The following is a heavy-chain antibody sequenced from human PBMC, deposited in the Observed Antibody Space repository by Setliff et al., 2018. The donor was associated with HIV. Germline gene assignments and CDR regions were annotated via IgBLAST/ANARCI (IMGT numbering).Heavy chain of an antibody. CDR2: IHPNDGGT. J-gene: IGHJ3*01. V-gene: IGHV1-2*06. CDR3: AKPRIFDSFDV. Sequence: ASVMVSCQALTFLVTGYNIHWVRLAPGHGPEWLGRIHPNDGGTDYAQKFQGRVTMSLDTSTNTVYLELKGLTSDDTAVYYCAKPRIFDSFDVWGPGTVVTVSS. D-gene: IGHD2-15*01. CDR1: TFLVTGYN.